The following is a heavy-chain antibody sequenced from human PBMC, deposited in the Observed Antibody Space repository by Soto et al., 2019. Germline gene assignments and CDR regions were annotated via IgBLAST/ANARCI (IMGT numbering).Heavy chain of an antibody. J-gene: IGHJ4*02. D-gene: IGHD6-13*01. V-gene: IGHV3-43*01. CDR1: GFTFDDYT. CDR2: ISWDGGST. Sequence: GGSLRLSCAASGFTFDDYTMHWVRQAPGKGLEWVSLISWDGGSTYYADSVKGRFTISRDNSKNSLYLQMNSLRTEDTALYYCAKDETPGIAAAGTWGYLNWGQGTLVTVSS. CDR3: AKDETPGIAAAGTWGYLN.